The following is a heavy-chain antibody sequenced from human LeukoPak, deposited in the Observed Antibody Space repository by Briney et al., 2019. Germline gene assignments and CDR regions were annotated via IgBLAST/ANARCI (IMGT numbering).Heavy chain of an antibody. CDR1: DGSSSSYY. J-gene: IGHJ3*02. D-gene: IGHD3-22*01. CDR3: ARGNYYDSRTYYRAFDI. Sequence: TSETLSLTCTVSDGSSSSYYWSWIRQPPGKGLEWIGYIYYSGSSNYNPSLKSRVTISVDTSKNHFSLKLSSVTAADTAVYYCARGNYYDSRTYYRAFDIWGQGTMVTVSS. CDR2: IYYSGSS. V-gene: IGHV4-59*01.